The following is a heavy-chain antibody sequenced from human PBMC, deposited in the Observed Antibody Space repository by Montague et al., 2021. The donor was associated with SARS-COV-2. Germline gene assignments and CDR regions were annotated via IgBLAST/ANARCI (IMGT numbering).Heavy chain of an antibody. Sequence: SETLSLTCTVSGGSISSSSYYWAWIRLPPGKGLEWIGSIYYRGSTYYNPSLKSRVFISVDTSKNQLSLTLTSVTAADTAVYYCATQEDPSGWIPGPFDFWGQGTLLSVSS. CDR3: ATQEDPSGWIPGPFDF. V-gene: IGHV4-39*01. CDR2: IYYRGST. CDR1: GGSISSSSYY. D-gene: IGHD6-19*01. J-gene: IGHJ4*02.